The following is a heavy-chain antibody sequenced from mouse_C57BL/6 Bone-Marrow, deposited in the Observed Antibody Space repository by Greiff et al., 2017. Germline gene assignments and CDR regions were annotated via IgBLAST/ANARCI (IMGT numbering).Heavy chain of an antibody. CDR3: ARGYFDV. Sequence: VQLQQSGPELVKPGASVKISCKASGYAFSSSWMNWVKQRPGKGLEWIGRIYPGDGDTNYNGKFKGKATLTAAKSSSTAYMQLSSLTSEDSAVYFCARGYFDVWGTGTTVTVAS. CDR2: IYPGDGDT. J-gene: IGHJ1*03. CDR1: GYAFSSSW. V-gene: IGHV1-82*01.